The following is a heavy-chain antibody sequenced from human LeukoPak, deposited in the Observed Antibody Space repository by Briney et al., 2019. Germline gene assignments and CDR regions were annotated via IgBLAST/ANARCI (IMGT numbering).Heavy chain of an antibody. Sequence: SETLSLTCTVSGGSISSYYWSWIRQPPGKGLEWIGYIYYSGSTNYNPSLKGRVTISVDTSKNQFSLKLSSVTAADTAVYYCARAEYSNYETFDYWGQGTLVTVSS. CDR1: GGSISSYY. V-gene: IGHV4-59*01. D-gene: IGHD4-11*01. CDR2: IYYSGST. J-gene: IGHJ4*02. CDR3: ARAEYSNYETFDY.